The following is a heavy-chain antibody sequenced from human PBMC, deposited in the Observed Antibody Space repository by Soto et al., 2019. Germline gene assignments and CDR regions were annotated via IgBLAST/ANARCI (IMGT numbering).Heavy chain of an antibody. V-gene: IGHV1-69*06. CDR1: GGTFSSYA. J-gene: IGHJ6*02. CDR2: IIPIFGTA. CDR3: ARAYYDYVWGSYRPDYYYYGMDV. Sequence: ASVKVSCKASGGTFSSYAISWVRQAPGQGLEWMGGIIPIFGTANYAQKFQGGVTIAADKSTSTAYMELSSLRSEDTAVYYCARAYYDYVWGSYRPDYYYYGMDVWGQGTTVTVSS. D-gene: IGHD3-16*02.